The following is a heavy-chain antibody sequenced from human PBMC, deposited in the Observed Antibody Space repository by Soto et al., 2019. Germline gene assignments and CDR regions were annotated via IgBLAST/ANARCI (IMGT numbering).Heavy chain of an antibody. J-gene: IGHJ5*02. CDR1: GYTFTSYG. D-gene: IGHD5-18*01. V-gene: IGHV1-18*04. CDR3: ARVSVDTAMGIPRNWFDP. CDR2: ISAYNGNT. Sequence: QVQLVQSGAEVKKPGASVKVSCKASGYTFTSYGISWVRQAPGQGLEWMGWISAYNGNTNYAQKLQGRVTMTTDTSTSTAYMERRSLRSDDTAVYYCARVSVDTAMGIPRNWFDPWGQGTLVTVSS.